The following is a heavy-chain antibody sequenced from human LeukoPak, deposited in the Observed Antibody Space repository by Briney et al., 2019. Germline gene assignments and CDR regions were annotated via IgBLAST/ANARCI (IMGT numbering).Heavy chain of an antibody. J-gene: IGHJ6*02. V-gene: IGHV1-69*04. Sequence: SVKVSCKSSGGTFSSYAISRVRPAPGQGLEWMGRIIPILGIANYAQKFQRIVTNTADKSTSTAYMELSSLRSEDTGVYYCARANIMFPTGYYYGMDVWGQRTTVTVSS. CDR2: IIPILGIA. CDR1: GGTFSSYA. CDR3: ARANIMFPTGYYYGMDV. D-gene: IGHD3-10*02.